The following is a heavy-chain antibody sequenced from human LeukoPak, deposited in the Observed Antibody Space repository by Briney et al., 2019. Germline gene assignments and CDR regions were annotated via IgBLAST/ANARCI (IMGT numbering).Heavy chain of an antibody. CDR2: ISGSGGST. Sequence: GGSLRLSCAASGFTFSSYAMSWVRQAPGMGLEWVSAISGSGGSTYYADSVKGRFTISRDNSKNTLYLQMNSLRAEDTAVYYCARDQHDSSGYYYWYYYGMDVWGQGTTVTVSS. D-gene: IGHD3-22*01. CDR3: ARDQHDSSGYYYWYYYGMDV. V-gene: IGHV3-23*01. J-gene: IGHJ6*02. CDR1: GFTFSSYA.